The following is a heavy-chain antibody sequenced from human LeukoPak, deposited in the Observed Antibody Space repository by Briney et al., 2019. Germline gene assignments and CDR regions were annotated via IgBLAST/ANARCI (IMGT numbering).Heavy chain of an antibody. D-gene: IGHD3-3*01. CDR3: ARRARYITIFGLPYYYMDV. CDR2: MNPNSGNT. J-gene: IGHJ6*03. V-gene: IGHV1-8*03. Sequence: GASVKVSCKASGYTFTSYDINWVRQATGQGLEWMGWMNPNSGNTGYAQKFQGRVTITRNTSISTAYMELSSLRSEDTAVYYCARRARYITIFGLPYYYMDVWGKGTTVTVSS. CDR1: GYTFTSYD.